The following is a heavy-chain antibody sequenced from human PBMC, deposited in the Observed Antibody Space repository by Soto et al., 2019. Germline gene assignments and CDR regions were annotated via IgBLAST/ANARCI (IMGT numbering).Heavy chain of an antibody. V-gene: IGHV3-53*01. CDR3: ARDLGRYCSSTSCQDY. CDR2: IYSGGST. Sequence: EVQLVESGGGLIQPGGSLRLSCAASGFTVSSNYMSWVRQAPGKGLEWVSVIYSGGSTYYADSVKGRFTISRDNSKNTLYLQMNSLRAEDTAVYYCARDLGRYCSSTSCQDYWGQGTLVTVSS. J-gene: IGHJ4*02. D-gene: IGHD2-2*01. CDR1: GFTVSSNY.